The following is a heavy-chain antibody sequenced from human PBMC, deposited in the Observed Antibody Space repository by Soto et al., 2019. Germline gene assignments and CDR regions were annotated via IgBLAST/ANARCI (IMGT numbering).Heavy chain of an antibody. V-gene: IGHV1-69*12. J-gene: IGHJ4*02. D-gene: IGHD6-13*01. CDR1: GSTFSSYT. Sequence: QVQLVQSGAEVKKPGSSVKVSCKASGSTFSSYTISWVRQAPGQGLEWMGGIIPSFGAANYAQRFQARVTITADQSTSTAYMELGSLRSEGTAVYYCARLAVAGTVDYWGQGTLVTVSS. CDR3: ARLAVAGTVDY. CDR2: IIPSFGAA.